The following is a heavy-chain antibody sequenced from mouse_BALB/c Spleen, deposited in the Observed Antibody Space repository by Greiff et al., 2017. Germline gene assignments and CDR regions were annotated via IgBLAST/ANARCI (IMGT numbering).Heavy chain of an antibody. CDR2: INPSTGYT. CDR1: GYTFTSYW. V-gene: IGHV1-7*01. Sequence: QVQLQQSGAELAKPGASVKMSCKASGYTFTSYWMHWVKQRPGQGLEWIGYINPSTGYTEYNQKFKDKATLTADKSSSTAYMQLSSLTSEDSAVYYCARSYGSRGFAYWGQGTLVTVSA. J-gene: IGHJ3*01. CDR3: ARSYGSRGFAY. D-gene: IGHD1-1*01.